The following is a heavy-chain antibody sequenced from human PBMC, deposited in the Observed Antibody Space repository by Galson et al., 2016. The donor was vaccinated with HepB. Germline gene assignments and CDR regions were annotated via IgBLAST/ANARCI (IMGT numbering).Heavy chain of an antibody. Sequence: SLRLSCAGSGFVFSAYGFNWIRQAPGKGLEWVSSISNAGSYRHYTDSVKGRFTISRDNDKHSLYLQMNSLRAEDTGLYYCVRDGATWHFDFWGRGTLVTVSS. V-gene: IGHV3-21*04. J-gene: IGHJ2*01. CDR1: GFVFSAYG. D-gene: IGHD1-26*01. CDR2: ISNAGSYR. CDR3: VRDGATWHFDF.